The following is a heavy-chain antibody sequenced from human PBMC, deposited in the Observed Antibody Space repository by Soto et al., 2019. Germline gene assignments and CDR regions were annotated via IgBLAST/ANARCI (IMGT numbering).Heavy chain of an antibody. CDR2: IYYSGST. CDR3: ARDSQLVVLDHYYYYYGMDV. D-gene: IGHD6-6*01. V-gene: IGHV4-59*01. J-gene: IGHJ6*02. Sequence: PSETLSLTCTVSGGSISSYYWSWIRQPPGKGLEWIGDIYYSGSTNYNPSLKSRVTISVDTSKNQFSLKLSSVTAADTAVYYCARDSQLVVLDHYYYYYGMDVWGQGTTVTVSS. CDR1: GGSISSYY.